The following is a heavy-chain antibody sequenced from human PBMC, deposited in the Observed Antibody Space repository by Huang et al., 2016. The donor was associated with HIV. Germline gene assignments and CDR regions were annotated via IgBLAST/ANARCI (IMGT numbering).Heavy chain of an antibody. D-gene: IGHD1-7*01. CDR1: GYSFTSNW. Sequence: EVQLVQSGAEVKKPGESLKISCKGSGYSFTSNWIGWVRQMPGKGLELMGMIFPSDSDTRYSPSCQGQVTISADKSITTAYLQWSSLKASDTAMYYCTRLSSDRKNYFDPWGQGSLVTVSS. V-gene: IGHV5-51*03. J-gene: IGHJ5*02. CDR2: IFPSDSDT. CDR3: TRLSSDRKNYFDP.